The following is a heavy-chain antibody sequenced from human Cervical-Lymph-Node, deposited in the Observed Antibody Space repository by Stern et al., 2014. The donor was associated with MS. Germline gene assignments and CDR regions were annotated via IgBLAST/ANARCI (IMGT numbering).Heavy chain of an antibody. V-gene: IGHV3-64D*06. D-gene: IGHD5-24*01. CDR1: GFTFSSYA. J-gene: IGHJ6*02. Sequence: VQLVESGGGLVQPGGSLRLSCSASGFTFSSYAMHWVRQAPGKGLEYVSAISSNGGSTYYADSVKGRFTISRDNSKNTLYLQMSSLRAEDTAVYYCVKDRGYTGPHYYYYYGMDVWGQGTTVTVSS. CDR3: VKDRGYTGPHYYYYYGMDV. CDR2: ISSNGGST.